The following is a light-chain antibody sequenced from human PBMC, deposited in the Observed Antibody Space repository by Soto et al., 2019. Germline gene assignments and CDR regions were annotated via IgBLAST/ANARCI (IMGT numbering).Light chain of an antibody. CDR1: SYDIGPYNY. Sequence: QSVLTQPASVSGSPGQSITISCTGTSYDIGPYNYVSRYQQHPGKAPKLLIYDVTNRASGVSDRFSGSKSGRTASLTISGLQAEDEADYYCSSYTSIIAVVFGGGTKLTVL. J-gene: IGLJ2*01. CDR2: DVT. CDR3: SSYTSIIAVV. V-gene: IGLV2-14*03.